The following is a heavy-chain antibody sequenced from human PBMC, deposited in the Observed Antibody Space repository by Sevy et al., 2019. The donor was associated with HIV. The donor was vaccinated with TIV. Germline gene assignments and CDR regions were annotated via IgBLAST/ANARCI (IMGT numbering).Heavy chain of an antibody. CDR1: GFTFSTYA. Sequence: GGSLRLSCAASGFTFSTYAMNWVRQAPGKGLEWVSGISGSGRNTYYADSVRGRFTVSRDNSKNTLYLQINSLRAEDTALDDCAKETTLLLIRGGYFDYWGQGALVTVSS. D-gene: IGHD3-10*01. CDR2: ISGSGRNT. V-gene: IGHV3-23*01. J-gene: IGHJ4*02. CDR3: AKETTLLLIRGGYFDY.